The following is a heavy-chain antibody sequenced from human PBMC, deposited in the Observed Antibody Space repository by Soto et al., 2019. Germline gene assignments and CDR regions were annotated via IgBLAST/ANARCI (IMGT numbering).Heavy chain of an antibody. CDR1: GGSISSYY. D-gene: IGHD3-10*01. CDR3: ARAWFGELSWFDP. CDR2: IYYSGST. V-gene: IGHV4-59*01. J-gene: IGHJ5*02. Sequence: SETLSLTCTVSGGSISSYYWSWIRQPPGKGLEWIGYIYYSGSTNYNPSLKSRVTISVDTSKNQFSLKLSSVTAADTAVYYCARAWFGELSWFDPWGQGTLVTVSS.